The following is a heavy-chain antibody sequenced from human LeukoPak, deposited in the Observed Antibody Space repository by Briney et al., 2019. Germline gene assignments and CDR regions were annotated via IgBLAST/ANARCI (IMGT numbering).Heavy chain of an antibody. Sequence: SGGSLRLSCAASGFTFSSYAMSWVRQAPGKGLEWVSIVSESGGSTYYADSVKGRFTISRDNSKNTLYLQMNSLRAEDTAVYYCAKDYYDILTGPDAFDIWGQGTMVTVSS. V-gene: IGHV3-23*01. D-gene: IGHD3-9*01. CDR1: GFTFSSYA. J-gene: IGHJ3*02. CDR3: AKDYYDILTGPDAFDI. CDR2: VSESGGST.